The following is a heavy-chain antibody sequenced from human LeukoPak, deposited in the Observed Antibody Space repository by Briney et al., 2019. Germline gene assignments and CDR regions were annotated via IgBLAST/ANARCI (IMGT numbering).Heavy chain of an antibody. J-gene: IGHJ4*02. D-gene: IGHD3-22*01. CDR2: ISGSGGST. Sequence: GGSLRLSCAASGFTFSSYAMSWFRQAPGKGLEWVSAISGSGGSTYYADSVKGRFTISRDNSKNTLYLQMNSLRAEDTAVYYCAKFRDYYYDSSGYYYGDYWGQGTLVTVSS. V-gene: IGHV3-23*01. CDR3: AKFRDYYYDSSGYYYGDY. CDR1: GFTFSSYA.